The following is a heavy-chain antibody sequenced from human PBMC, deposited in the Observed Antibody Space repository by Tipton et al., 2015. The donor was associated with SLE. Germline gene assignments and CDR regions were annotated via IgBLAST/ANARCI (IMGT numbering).Heavy chain of an antibody. Sequence: TLSLTCTVSGGSIRGHYWTWIRQPPGKGLEWIGYIYDSGRSTKNPSLKSRVTISLDMSKNHFSLKLSSVTAADTAVYYCARRRAATGLFSERGWFDPWGQGTLVTVSS. CDR2: IYDSGRS. V-gene: IGHV4-59*11. CDR1: GGSIRGHY. D-gene: IGHD6-25*01. J-gene: IGHJ5*02. CDR3: ARRRAATGLFSERGWFDP.